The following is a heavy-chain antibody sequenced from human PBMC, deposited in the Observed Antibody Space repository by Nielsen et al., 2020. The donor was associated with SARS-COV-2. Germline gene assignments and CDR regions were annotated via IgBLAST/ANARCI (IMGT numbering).Heavy chain of an antibody. D-gene: IGHD2-15*01. CDR3: ARDGDPDIVVVVAAYFDY. V-gene: IGHV3-21*01. CDR1: GFTFSSYS. CDR2: INSSSSYI. Sequence: GESLKISCAASGFTFSSYSMNWVRQAPGKGLEWVSSINSSSSYIYYADSVKGRFTISRDNAKNSLYLQMNSLRAEDTAVYYCARDGDPDIVVVVAAYFDYWGQGTLVTVSS. J-gene: IGHJ4*02.